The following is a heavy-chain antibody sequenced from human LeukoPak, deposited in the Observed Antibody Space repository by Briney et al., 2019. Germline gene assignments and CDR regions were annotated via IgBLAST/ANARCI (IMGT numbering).Heavy chain of an antibody. D-gene: IGHD1-7*01. CDR2: ISSSSSYI. J-gene: IGHJ4*02. CDR3: ARDRTVWTGTTGALDY. CDR1: GFTFSTYS. V-gene: IGHV3-21*01. Sequence: PGGSLRLSCVGSGFTFSTYSMTWVRQAPGKGLEWVAFISSSSSYIYYADSVKGRFTISRDNAKNSLYLQMNSLRAEDTAVYYCARDRTVWTGTTGALDYWGQGTLVTVSS.